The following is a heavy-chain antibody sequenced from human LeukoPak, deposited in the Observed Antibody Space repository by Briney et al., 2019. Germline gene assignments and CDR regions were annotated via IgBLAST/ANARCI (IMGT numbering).Heavy chain of an antibody. Sequence: GGSLRLSCAASGFTFSSYAMHWVRQAPGKGLEYVPAISSNGGSTYYANSVKGRFTISRDNSKNTLYLQMGSLRAEDTAVYYCAREAVMPVAPVGIGTSDRPLYEYYALDVWGQGTTVTV. D-gene: IGHD1-1*01. CDR3: AREAVMPVAPVGIGTSDRPLYEYYALDV. J-gene: IGHJ6*02. CDR2: ISSNGGST. V-gene: IGHV3-64*01. CDR1: GFTFSSYA.